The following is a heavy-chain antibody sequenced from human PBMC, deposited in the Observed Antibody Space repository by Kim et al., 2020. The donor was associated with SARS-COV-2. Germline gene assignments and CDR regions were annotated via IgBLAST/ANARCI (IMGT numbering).Heavy chain of an antibody. J-gene: IGHJ5*02. Sequence: ASVKVSCKASGYTFTSYYMHWVRQAPGQGLEWMGIINPSGGSTSYAQKFQGRVTMTRDTSTSTVYMELSSLRSEDTAGYYCARDIVVVTAIPVRWFDPWGQGTLVTVSS. CDR3: ARDIVVVTAIPVRWFDP. D-gene: IGHD2-21*02. CDR1: GYTFTSYY. V-gene: IGHV1-46*01. CDR2: INPSGGST.